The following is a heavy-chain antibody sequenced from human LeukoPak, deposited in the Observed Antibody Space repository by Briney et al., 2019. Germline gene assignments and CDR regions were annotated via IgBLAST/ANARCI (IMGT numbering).Heavy chain of an antibody. Sequence: GGSLRLSCTASGFTFSSYWMHWVRQAPGKGLVWVSRINSDGSSTSYADSVKGRFTISRDNAKNTLYLQMNSLRAEDTAVYYCARDGGYCSSTSCYGDYYYYYMDVWGKGTTVTVSS. D-gene: IGHD2-2*01. CDR3: ARDGGYCSSTSCYGDYYYYYMDV. J-gene: IGHJ6*03. CDR2: INSDGSST. V-gene: IGHV3-74*01. CDR1: GFTFSSYW.